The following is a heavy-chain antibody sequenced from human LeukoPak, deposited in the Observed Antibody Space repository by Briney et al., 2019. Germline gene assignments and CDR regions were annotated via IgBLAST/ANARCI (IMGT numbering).Heavy chain of an antibody. Sequence: SETLSLTCTVSGASITSGDWYWSWLRQSPGKGLEWIGYIHFSGATFYNPSLNSRITISSDTSKSQFSLKLSSVTAADTAVYYCAREIAVAGSAFDIWGQGTIVTVSS. CDR1: GASITSGDWY. D-gene: IGHD6-19*01. CDR2: IHFSGAT. V-gene: IGHV4-30-4*08. CDR3: AREIAVAGSAFDI. J-gene: IGHJ3*02.